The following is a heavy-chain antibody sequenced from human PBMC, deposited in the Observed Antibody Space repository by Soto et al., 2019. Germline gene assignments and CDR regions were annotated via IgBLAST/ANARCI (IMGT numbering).Heavy chain of an antibody. D-gene: IGHD2-2*01. CDR3: ARADTAMGYYGMDV. Sequence: RGESLKISCKTSGYSFSNYWIGWVRQMRGEGLEWVGVMYPGDSQTRYSPSFQGQVTISVDKSISTAYLHWSSLKASDTAMYYCARADTAMGYYGMDVWGQGTTVTVSS. J-gene: IGHJ6*02. V-gene: IGHV5-51*01. CDR1: GYSFSNYW. CDR2: MYPGDSQT.